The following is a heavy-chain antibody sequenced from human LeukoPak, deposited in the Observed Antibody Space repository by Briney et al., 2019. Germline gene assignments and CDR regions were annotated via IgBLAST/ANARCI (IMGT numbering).Heavy chain of an antibody. CDR2: IIPIFGTA. CDR1: GGTFSSYA. Sequence: SVKVSCKASGGTFSSYAISWVRQAPGQGLEWMGGIIPIFGTANYAQKFQGRVTITADKSTSTAYMELSSLRSEDTAVYYCASSSIAARRGFYEYWGQGTLVTVSS. V-gene: IGHV1-69*06. D-gene: IGHD6-6*01. J-gene: IGHJ4*02. CDR3: ASSSIAARRGFYEY.